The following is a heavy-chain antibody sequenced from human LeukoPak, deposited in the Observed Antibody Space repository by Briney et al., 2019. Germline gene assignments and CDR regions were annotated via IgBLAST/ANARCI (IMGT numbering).Heavy chain of an antibody. CDR1: GYTFTSYG. V-gene: IGHV1-18*01. CDR3: AKDNDYGDSRGWDYYYYMDV. Sequence: ASVKVSCKASGYTFTSYGISWVRQAPGQGLEWMGWISAYNGNTNYAQKLQGRVTMTTDTSTSTAYMELRSLRSDDTAVYYCAKDNDYGDSRGWDYYYYMDVWGKGTTVTVSS. D-gene: IGHD4-17*01. CDR2: ISAYNGNT. J-gene: IGHJ6*03.